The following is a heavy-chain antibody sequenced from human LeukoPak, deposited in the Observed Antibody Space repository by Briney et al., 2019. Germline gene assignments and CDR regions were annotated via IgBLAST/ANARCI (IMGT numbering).Heavy chain of an antibody. V-gene: IGHV3-48*03. CDR1: GFTFSSYE. CDR2: ISRSGTFI. D-gene: IGHD4-17*01. CDR3: VRDATETQMGWVYFDY. Sequence: AGGSLRLSCAASGFTFSSYEMNWVRQAPGKGLEWLSYISRSGTFIQYAESVKGRFTISRDDAKNSLYLQMNRLRAEDTGVYHCVRDATETQMGWVYFDYWGQGTLVTVSS. J-gene: IGHJ4*02.